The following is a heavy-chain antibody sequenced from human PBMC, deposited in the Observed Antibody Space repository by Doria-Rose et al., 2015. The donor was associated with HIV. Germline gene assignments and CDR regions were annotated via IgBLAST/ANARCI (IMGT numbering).Heavy chain of an antibody. V-gene: IGHV3-9*01. CDR1: GFSFESYA. Sequence: VQLVQSGGGLVQPGRSLRLSCVGSGFSFESYAMHWVRLAPGKGLEWVAGISWDSGAKGNADSVEGRFTISRDNAKKSVYLEMRSLRPEDPAFYYCAKAPIIGPKYYFYMDVWGKGTSVTVSS. CDR2: ISWDSGAK. D-gene: IGHD3-3*01. J-gene: IGHJ6*03. CDR3: AKAPIIGPKYYFYMDV.